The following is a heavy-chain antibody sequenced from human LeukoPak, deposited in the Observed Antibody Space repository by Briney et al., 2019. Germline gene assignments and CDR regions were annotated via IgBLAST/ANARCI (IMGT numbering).Heavy chain of an antibody. J-gene: IGHJ4*02. Sequence: ASVKVPCKASGYTFTSYGISWVRQAPGQGLEWMGWISAYNGNTNYAQKLQGRVTMTTDTSTSTAYMELRSLRSDDTAVYYCARALWGYYDSSGLYFDYWGQGTLVTVSS. V-gene: IGHV1-18*01. CDR2: ISAYNGNT. CDR1: GYTFTSYG. D-gene: IGHD3-22*01. CDR3: ARALWGYYDSSGLYFDY.